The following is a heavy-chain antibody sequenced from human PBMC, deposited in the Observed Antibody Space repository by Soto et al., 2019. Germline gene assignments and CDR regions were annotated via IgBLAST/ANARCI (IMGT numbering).Heavy chain of an antibody. CDR1: AFTYSDYA. Sequence: PGGSLRLSCAASAFTYSDYAMTWFRQAQGKGLEWVSAISASGGSTYYAASVNGRFTISRDNSKNTLYLQMNSLRAEDTAVYYWASGCRLYQRLPQYYSYYGMDVWGKGTTVTVSS. J-gene: IGHJ6*04. V-gene: IGHV3-23*01. CDR3: ASGCRLYQRLPQYYSYYGMDV. CDR2: ISASGGST. D-gene: IGHD2-2*01.